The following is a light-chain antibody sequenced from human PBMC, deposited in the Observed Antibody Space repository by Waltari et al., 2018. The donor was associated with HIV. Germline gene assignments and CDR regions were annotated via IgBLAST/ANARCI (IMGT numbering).Light chain of an antibody. J-gene: IGLJ2*01. CDR3: ATWDDRLSGVL. V-gene: IGLV1-47*01. CDR2: RDT. CDR1: SSNIGDNY. Sequence: QSVLAQPPSASGTPGQRVTISCSGSSSNIGDNYVSWYQQIPGTTPKLLIYRDTQWPSGVPGLFSGSKSGTSASLAISGLRSEDEAIYFCATWDDRLSGVLFGGGTKLTVL.